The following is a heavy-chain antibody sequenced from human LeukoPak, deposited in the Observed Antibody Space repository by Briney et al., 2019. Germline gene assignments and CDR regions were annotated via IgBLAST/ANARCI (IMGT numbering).Heavy chain of an antibody. CDR2: IYYSGST. CDR1: GGSISSYY. D-gene: IGHD2-2*01. CDR3: ARDGHCSSTSCLGGIDAFDI. V-gene: IGHV4-59*01. Sequence: PSETLSLTCTVSGGSISSYYWSWIRQPPGKGLEWIGYIYYSGSTNYNPSLKSRVTMSVDTSKNQFSLKLSSVTAADTAVYYCARDGHCSSTSCLGGIDAFDIWGQGTMVTVSS. J-gene: IGHJ3*02.